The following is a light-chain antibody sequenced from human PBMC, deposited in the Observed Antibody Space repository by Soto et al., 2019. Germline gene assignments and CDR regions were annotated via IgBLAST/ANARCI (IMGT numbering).Light chain of an antibody. CDR2: GAS. V-gene: IGKV3-20*01. CDR1: QSLSSNY. J-gene: IGKJ4*01. Sequence: EIVLTQSPGTLSLSPGERATLSCRASQSLSSNYLAWYQQRPGQAPRLLIYGASSRAAAIPDRFSGSGSGTDFTLTISRLEPEDFAVYYCQQYGSSPLTFGGGTKVDIK. CDR3: QQYGSSPLT.